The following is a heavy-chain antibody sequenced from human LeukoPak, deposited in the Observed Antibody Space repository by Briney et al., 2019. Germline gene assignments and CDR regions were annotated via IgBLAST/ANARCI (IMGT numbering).Heavy chain of an antibody. V-gene: IGHV3-30*03. D-gene: IGHD2-21*01. CDR1: GFSFSNFG. CDR3: VRRQGQNSGTFDH. CDR2: ISYDGKDK. Sequence: GGSLRLSCATSGFSFSNFGMNWVRQAPGKGLQWVAFISYDGKDKYYSDSVKGRITIPRDNSKSTLYVQMDSLRTEDTAVYYCVRRQGQNSGTFDHWGLGTLVTVSS. J-gene: IGHJ4*02.